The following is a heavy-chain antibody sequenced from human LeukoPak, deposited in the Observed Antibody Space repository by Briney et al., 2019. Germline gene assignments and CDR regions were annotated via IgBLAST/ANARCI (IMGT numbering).Heavy chain of an antibody. CDR2: ISTYNGNT. J-gene: IGHJ4*02. CDR3: ARAFHYYDSSGFDY. D-gene: IGHD3-22*01. Sequence: GASVKVSCKASGYTFSSYGISWVRQAPGQGLEWMGWISTYNGNTNYAQKFQGRVTMTTDTSTSTAYMELSSLRSEDMAVYYCARAFHYYDSSGFDYWGQGTLVTVSS. V-gene: IGHV1-18*03. CDR1: GYTFSSYG.